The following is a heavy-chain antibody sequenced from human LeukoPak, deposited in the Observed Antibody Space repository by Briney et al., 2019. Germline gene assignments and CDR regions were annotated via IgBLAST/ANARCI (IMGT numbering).Heavy chain of an antibody. J-gene: IGHJ4*02. CDR3: ARDRMTILDY. Sequence: GASVKVSCRASGYTLTSYGISWVRQAPGQGLEWMGWISAYNGNTNYAQKLQGRVTMTTDTSTSTAYMELRSLRSDDSAVYYCARDRMTILDYWGQGTLVTVSS. CDR1: GYTLTSYG. CDR2: ISAYNGNT. D-gene: IGHD4/OR15-4a*01. V-gene: IGHV1-18*04.